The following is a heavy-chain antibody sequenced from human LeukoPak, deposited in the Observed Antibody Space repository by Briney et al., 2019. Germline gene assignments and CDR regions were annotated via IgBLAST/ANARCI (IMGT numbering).Heavy chain of an antibody. V-gene: IGHV5-51*01. Sequence: GESLKISCKGSGYSFTSHWIGWVRQMPGKGLECMGIIYPGDSDTRYSPSFQGQATISADKSISTACLQWSSLRASDTAIYYCARHHTSSISDYFDYWGQGTLVTVSS. CDR3: ARHHTSSISDYFDY. CDR1: GYSFTSHW. CDR2: IYPGDSDT. D-gene: IGHD6-13*01. J-gene: IGHJ4*02.